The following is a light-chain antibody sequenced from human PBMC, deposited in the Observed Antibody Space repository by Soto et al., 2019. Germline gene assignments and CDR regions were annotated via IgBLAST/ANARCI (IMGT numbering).Light chain of an antibody. J-gene: IGKJ5*01. CDR3: PRYGSSPLIT. V-gene: IGKV3-20*01. CDR1: QSVSSSS. CDR2: GTS. Sequence: ETVLTQSPGTLSLSPGERATLSCRASQSVSSSSLAWYQQRPGQAPRLLIYGTSSRATGIPDRFSGSGSGTDFTLTISRLEPEDFAVYFCPRYGSSPLITFGQGTRLKMK.